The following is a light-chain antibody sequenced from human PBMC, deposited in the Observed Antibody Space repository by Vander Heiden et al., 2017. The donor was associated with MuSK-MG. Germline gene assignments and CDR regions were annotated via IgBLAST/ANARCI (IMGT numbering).Light chain of an antibody. V-gene: IGLV3-1*01. CDR1: KLGEKY. Sequence: SYELTQPPSVSVSLGQTASITCSGDKLGEKYAAWYQQKPGQSPVLVIYQDIKRPSGIPERFSGSNSGNTATLTVSGTQATDEADYYCQAWDSRTAMFGGGTKLTVL. CDR2: QDI. J-gene: IGLJ3*02. CDR3: QAWDSRTAM.